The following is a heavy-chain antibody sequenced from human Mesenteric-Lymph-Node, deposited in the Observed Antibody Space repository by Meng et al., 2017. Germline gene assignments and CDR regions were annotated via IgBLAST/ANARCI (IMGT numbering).Heavy chain of an antibody. CDR3: ARGRGYGDYGSLY. V-gene: IGHV4-34*01. D-gene: IGHD4-17*01. CDR1: GGSFSGYY. Sequence: QVTLQQWGAGLLKPSETLSLTCAVYGGSFSGYYWSWIRQPPGKGLEWIGEINHSGSTNYNPSLKSRVTISVDTSKNQFSLKLSSVTAADTAVYYCARGRGYGDYGSLYWGQGTLVTVSS. J-gene: IGHJ4*02. CDR2: INHSGST.